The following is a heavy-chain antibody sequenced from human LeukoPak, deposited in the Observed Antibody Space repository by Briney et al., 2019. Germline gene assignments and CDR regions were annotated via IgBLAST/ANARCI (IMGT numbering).Heavy chain of an antibody. Sequence: TSSETLSLTCTVSGGSISSYYWSWIRQPPGKGLEWIGYIYYSGSTNYNPSLKSRVTISVDTSKNQFSLKLSSVTAADTAVYYCARGTGNDFWKNYYYYMDVWGKGTTVTVSS. CDR3: ARGTGNDFWKNYYYYMDV. D-gene: IGHD3-3*01. CDR2: IYYSGST. V-gene: IGHV4-59*01. J-gene: IGHJ6*03. CDR1: GGSISSYY.